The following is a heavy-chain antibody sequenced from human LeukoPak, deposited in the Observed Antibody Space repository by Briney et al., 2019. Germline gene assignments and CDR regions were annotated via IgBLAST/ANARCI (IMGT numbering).Heavy chain of an antibody. D-gene: IGHD3-10*01. V-gene: IGHV4-61*02. CDR3: ARDRGEYYYGSGSYPNWFDP. J-gene: IGHJ5*02. Sequence: SETLSLTCTVSGGSISSGSYYWSWIRQPAGEGLEWIGRIYTSGSTNYNPSLKSRVTISVDTSKNQFSLKLSSVTAADTAVYYCARDRGEYYYGSGSYPNWFDPWGQGTLVTVSS. CDR1: GGSISSGSYY. CDR2: IYTSGST.